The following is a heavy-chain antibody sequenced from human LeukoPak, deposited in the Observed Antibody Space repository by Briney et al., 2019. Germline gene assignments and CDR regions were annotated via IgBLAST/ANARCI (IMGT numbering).Heavy chain of an antibody. J-gene: IGHJ6*03. V-gene: IGHV3-21*01. Sequence: GGSLRLSCTVSGFTVSSNSMSWVRQAPGKGLEWVSSISSSSSYIYYADSVKGRFTISRDNAKNSLYLQMNSLRAEDTAVYYCARSSGWYHRGPDYYYYYMDVWGKGTTVTVS. CDR3: ARSSGWYHRGPDYYYYYMDV. CDR2: ISSSSSYI. CDR1: GFTVSSNS. D-gene: IGHD6-19*01.